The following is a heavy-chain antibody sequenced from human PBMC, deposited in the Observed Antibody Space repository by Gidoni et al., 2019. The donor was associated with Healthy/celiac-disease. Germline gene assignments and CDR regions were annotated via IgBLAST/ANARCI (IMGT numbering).Heavy chain of an antibody. CDR1: GGTFSSYA. V-gene: IGHV1-69*04. J-gene: IGHJ4*02. CDR3: ARVGYYGSGSSAEDY. CDR2: IIPILGIA. Sequence: QVQLVQSGAEVKKTGCSVKVTCKASGGTFSSYAISWVRQAPGQGLAWMGRIIPILGIATYAQKFQGRVTITADKSTSTAYMELSSLRSEDTAVYYCARVGYYGSGSSAEDYWGQGTLVTVSS. D-gene: IGHD3-10*01.